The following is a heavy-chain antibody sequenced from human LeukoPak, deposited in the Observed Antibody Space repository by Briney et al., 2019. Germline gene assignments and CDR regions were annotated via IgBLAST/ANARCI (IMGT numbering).Heavy chain of an antibody. V-gene: IGHV4-38-2*02. D-gene: IGHD3-10*01. J-gene: IGHJ4*02. CDR3: ASRWGSGSYYSGPIDY. Sequence: SETLSLTCTVSGYSISSGYYWGWIRQPPGKGLEWIGSIYHSGSTYYNPSLKSRVTISVDTSKNQFSLKLSSVTAADTAVYYCASRWGSGSYYSGPIDYWGQGTLVTVSS. CDR1: GYSISSGYY. CDR2: IYHSGST.